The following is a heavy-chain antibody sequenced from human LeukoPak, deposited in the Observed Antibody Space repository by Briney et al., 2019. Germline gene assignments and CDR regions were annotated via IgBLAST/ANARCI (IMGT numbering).Heavy chain of an antibody. CDR3: ASMNPTAGATDY. CDR1: GYTFTCYA. Sequence: ASVKVSCKASGYTFTCYAISWVRQAPGQGLEWMGGIIPIFGTANYAQKFQGRVTITADESTSTAYMELSSLRSEDTAVYYCASMNPTAGATDYWGQGTLVTVSS. J-gene: IGHJ4*02. V-gene: IGHV1-69*13. D-gene: IGHD1-26*01. CDR2: IIPIFGTA.